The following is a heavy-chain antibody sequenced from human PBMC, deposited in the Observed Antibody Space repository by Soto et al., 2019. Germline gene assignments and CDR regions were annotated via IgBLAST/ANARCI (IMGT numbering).Heavy chain of an antibody. D-gene: IGHD2-21*02. CDR1: GGTFSSDA. V-gene: IGHV1-69*14. Sequence: QVQLVQSGAVVKQPGSSVKVSCKASGGTFSSDAFSWVRQAPGQGLEWMGWIIPMYGTTTYAHKVQRRVTITADRSTNTAYMELRNLRSEDTAMYYCARGRFTGSDWFGLLDYWGQGTLLTVSS. J-gene: IGHJ4*02. CDR3: ARGRFTGSDWFGLLDY. CDR2: IIPMYGTT.